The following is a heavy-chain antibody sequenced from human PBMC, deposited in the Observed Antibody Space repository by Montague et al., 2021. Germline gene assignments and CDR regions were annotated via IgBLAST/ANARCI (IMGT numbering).Heavy chain of an antibody. CDR3: SKGRDAPDYYAMDV. CDR1: GFPFDDFA. Sequence: SIRLSWAASGFPFDDFAMHWVRQVPGKGLEWVSLIFGEGYDTKYADSVKGRFTISRDNSRNSLYLQMDSLKPEDSALYFCSKGRDAPDYYAMDVWGQGTTVTVS. J-gene: IGHJ6*02. D-gene: IGHD3-10*01. V-gene: IGHV3-43*02. CDR2: IFGEGYDT.